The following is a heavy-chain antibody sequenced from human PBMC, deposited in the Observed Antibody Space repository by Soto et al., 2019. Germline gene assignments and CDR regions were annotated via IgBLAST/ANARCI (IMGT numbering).Heavy chain of an antibody. J-gene: IGHJ6*02. Sequence: PGESLKISCKCSGYSFTSYWIAWVRQMPGKGLEWMGIVHPGNSGTKYSPSFQGQVTISADKSISTAYLQWSSLKASDTAMYFCARHRAVAGMPDYYYDMDVWGQGTKVNVSS. V-gene: IGHV5-51*01. CDR2: VHPGNSGT. CDR1: GYSFTSYW. D-gene: IGHD6-19*01. CDR3: ARHRAVAGMPDYYYDMDV.